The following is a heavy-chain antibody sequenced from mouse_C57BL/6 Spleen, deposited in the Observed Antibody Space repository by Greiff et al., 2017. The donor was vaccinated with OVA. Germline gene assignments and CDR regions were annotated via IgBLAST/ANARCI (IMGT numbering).Heavy chain of an antibody. V-gene: IGHV1-82*01. CDR1: GYAFSSSW. D-gene: IGHD2-3*01. Sequence: VKLQESGPELVKPGASVKISCKASGYAFSSSWMNWVKQRPGKGLEWIGRIYPGDGDTNYNGKFKGKATLTADKSSSTAYMQLSSLTSEDSAVYFCARGEVVTTRMDYWGQGTSVTVSS. CDR2: IYPGDGDT. CDR3: ARGEVVTTRMDY. J-gene: IGHJ4*01.